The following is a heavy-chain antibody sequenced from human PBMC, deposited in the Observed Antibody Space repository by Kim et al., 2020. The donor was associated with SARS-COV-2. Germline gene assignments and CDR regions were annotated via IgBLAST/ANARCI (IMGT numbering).Heavy chain of an antibody. CDR1: GFNFSDYG. CDR3: AREDLLTSGCQDH. J-gene: IGHJ4*01. D-gene: IGHD6-19*01. CDR2: IWYDGTNK. Sequence: GGSLRLSCAASGFNFSDYGMNWVRQAPGKGLEWLGVIWYDGTNKYYAGSVKGRFTISRDNSKNTLYLQMNNLRVDDTAVYYCAREDLLTSGCQDHWGHGTLVTVSS. V-gene: IGHV3-33*01.